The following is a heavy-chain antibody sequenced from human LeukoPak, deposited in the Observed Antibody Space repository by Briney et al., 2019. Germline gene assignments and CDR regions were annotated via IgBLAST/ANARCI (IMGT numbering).Heavy chain of an antibody. Sequence: TGGSLRLSCAASGFTFKSYAMSWVRQAPGKELEWVSAISGTGGRTYYTDSVRGRFTISRDNSKNTLYLQMNSLRADDTAVYYCAKERCESYADNWGQGTLVTVSS. V-gene: IGHV3-23*01. D-gene: IGHD3-16*01. CDR1: GFTFKSYA. J-gene: IGHJ4*02. CDR2: ISGTGGRT. CDR3: AKERCESYADN.